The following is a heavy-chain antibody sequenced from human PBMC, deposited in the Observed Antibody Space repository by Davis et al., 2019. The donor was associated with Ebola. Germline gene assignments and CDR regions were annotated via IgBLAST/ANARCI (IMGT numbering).Heavy chain of an antibody. Sequence: AASVKVSRMASGYTFPSYGISWVRQPPGQGLEWMGWISAFNGNTNYAQKLQGRVTMTTDTSTSTAYMELRSLRSDDTAVYYCARDGQWLDLGAPSFEYWGQGTLVTVSS. CDR3: ARDGQWLDLGAPSFEY. D-gene: IGHD6-19*01. CDR2: ISAFNGNT. J-gene: IGHJ4*02. V-gene: IGHV1-18*01. CDR1: GYTFPSYG.